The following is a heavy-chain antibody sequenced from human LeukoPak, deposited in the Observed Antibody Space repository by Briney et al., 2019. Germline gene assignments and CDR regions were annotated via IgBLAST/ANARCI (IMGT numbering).Heavy chain of an antibody. CDR2: IYYNGDT. D-gene: IGHD1-1*01. Sequence: SETLSLTYTVSGGSIGSSTYYWVWIRQPPGKGLEWIGSIYYNGDTYYSPSLQSRVSISVATSKNQFSLKLSSVTAAVTAVYYCARERLSYYYMDAWGKGTTVTVSS. CDR1: GGSIGSSTYY. CDR3: ARERLSYYYMDA. V-gene: IGHV4-39*07. J-gene: IGHJ6*03.